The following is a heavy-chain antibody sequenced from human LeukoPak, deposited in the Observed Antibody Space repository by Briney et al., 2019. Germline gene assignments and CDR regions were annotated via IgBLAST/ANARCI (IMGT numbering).Heavy chain of an antibody. D-gene: IGHD3-10*01. CDR1: GYTFTGYY. CDR2: INPNSGGT. Sequence: ASVMVSCKASGYTFTGYYMHWVRQAPGQGLAWMGWINPNSGGTNYARKFQGRVTMTRDTSISTAYMELSRLRSDDTAVYYCARVPRRGGGTFDYWGQGTLVTVSS. CDR3: ARVPRRGGGTFDY. V-gene: IGHV1-2*02. J-gene: IGHJ4*02.